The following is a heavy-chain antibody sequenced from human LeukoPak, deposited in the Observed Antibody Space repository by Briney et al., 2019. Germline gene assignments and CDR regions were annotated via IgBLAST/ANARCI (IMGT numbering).Heavy chain of an antibody. J-gene: IGHJ4*02. V-gene: IGHV1-69*05. CDR3: ARDGPAYDSSGYYDY. Sequence: ASVKVSCKASGGTFSSYAISWVRQAPGQGLEWMGRIIPIFGTANYAQKFQGRVTITTDESTSTAYMELSSLRSEDTAVYYCARDGPAYDSSGYYDYWGQGTLVTVSS. D-gene: IGHD3-22*01. CDR1: GGTFSSYA. CDR2: IIPIFGTA.